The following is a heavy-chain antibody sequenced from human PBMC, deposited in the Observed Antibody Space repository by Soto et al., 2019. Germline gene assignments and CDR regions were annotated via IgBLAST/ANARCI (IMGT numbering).Heavy chain of an antibody. CDR2: ITPIFGTA. D-gene: IGHD2-2*02. V-gene: IGHV1-69*06. CDR1: GGTFSSYA. Sequence: QVQLVQSGAEVKKPGSSVKVSCKASGGTFSSYAISWVRQAPGQGLEWMGGITPIFGTANYAQKFQGRVTITADKSTSTAYMELSSLRSEDTAVYYCARGNEDIVVVPAAIYYYYGMDVWGQGTTVTVSS. J-gene: IGHJ6*02. CDR3: ARGNEDIVVVPAAIYYYYGMDV.